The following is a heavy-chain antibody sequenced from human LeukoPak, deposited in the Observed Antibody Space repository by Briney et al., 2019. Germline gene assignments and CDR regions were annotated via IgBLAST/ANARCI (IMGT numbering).Heavy chain of an antibody. J-gene: IGHJ5*02. D-gene: IGHD1-26*01. CDR2: ISSNGDST. CDR1: GFTFSSYA. CDR3: ARGVGATRNWFDP. V-gene: IGHV3-64*01. Sequence: GGSLRLSCAASGFTFSSYAMHWVRQAPGKGLEYVSAISSNGDSTYYANSVKGRFTISRDNSKNTLYLQMGSLRAEDMAVYYCARGVGATRNWFDPWGQGTLVTVSS.